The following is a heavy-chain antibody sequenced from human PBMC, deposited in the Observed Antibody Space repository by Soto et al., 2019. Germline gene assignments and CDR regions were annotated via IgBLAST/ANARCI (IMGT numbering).Heavy chain of an antibody. Sequence: GGSLRLSCAASGFTFSSYAMSWVRQAPGKGLEWVSAISGSGGSTYYADSVKGRFTISRDNSKNTLYLQMNSLRAEDTAVYYCAKTLNMAYYYYGMDVWGKGTTVTVSS. D-gene: IGHD3-10*01. CDR3: AKTLNMAYYYYGMDV. J-gene: IGHJ6*04. V-gene: IGHV3-23*01. CDR1: GFTFSSYA. CDR2: ISGSGGST.